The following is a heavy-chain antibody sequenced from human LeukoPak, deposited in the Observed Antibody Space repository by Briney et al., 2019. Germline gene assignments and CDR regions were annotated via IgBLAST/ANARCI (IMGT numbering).Heavy chain of an antibody. CDR3: TRETNTSDTSGYIRSDVRRDDY. D-gene: IGHD3-22*01. Sequence: GWSLRLYCEGAGFTFSSYSMNWVRQAPGKGLEWLSSISSSSTYIYYANSVKGRFTISRDNARNSLFLQMTTLRAEDTAVYYCTRETNTSDTSGYIRSDVRRDDYWGQGTLVTVSS. CDR1: GFTFSSYS. J-gene: IGHJ4*02. V-gene: IGHV3-21*01. CDR2: ISSSSTYI.